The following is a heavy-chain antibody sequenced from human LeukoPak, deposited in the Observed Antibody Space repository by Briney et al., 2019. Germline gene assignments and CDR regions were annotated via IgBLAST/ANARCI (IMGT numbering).Heavy chain of an antibody. CDR1: GFTFSTYG. CDR3: ARDQDRAFDI. CDR2: IWYDGTNR. J-gene: IGHJ3*02. Sequence: GGSLRLSCATSGFTFSTYGMHWVRQAPGKGLEWVAVIWYDGTNRYYADSVKGRFTISRDNSKNTLYLQMNSMRAEDTAVYYCARDQDRAFDIWGQGTMVTVSS. V-gene: IGHV3-33*01.